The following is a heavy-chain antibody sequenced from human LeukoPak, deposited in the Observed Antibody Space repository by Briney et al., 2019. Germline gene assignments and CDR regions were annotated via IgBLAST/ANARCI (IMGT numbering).Heavy chain of an antibody. Sequence: PSQTLSLTCAVSGGSISSGGYSWSWIRQPPGKGLEWIGYIYHSGSTYYNPSLKSRVTISVDRSKNQFSLKLSSVTAADTAVYYCASSGYDGLNFDYWGQGTLVTVSS. CDR1: GGSISSGGYS. CDR3: ASSGYDGLNFDY. J-gene: IGHJ4*02. D-gene: IGHD3-22*01. V-gene: IGHV4-30-2*01. CDR2: IYHSGST.